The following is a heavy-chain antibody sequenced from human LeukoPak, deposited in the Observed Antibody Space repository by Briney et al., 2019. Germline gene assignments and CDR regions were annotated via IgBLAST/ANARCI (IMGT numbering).Heavy chain of an antibody. D-gene: IGHD3-22*01. CDR3: ARLRDYESSGYYPPHFDY. CDR1: LDSISSYY. Sequence: WETLSLTCIVCLDSISSYYWSWMRPPPPKGLAWIGYIYYSGSTNYNPPLQRRVTISVGTYRHQLSLKLSSGTAADTAMYYCARLRDYESSGYYPPHFDYWGQGTLVTVSS. J-gene: IGHJ4*02. CDR2: IYYSGST. V-gene: IGHV4-59*08.